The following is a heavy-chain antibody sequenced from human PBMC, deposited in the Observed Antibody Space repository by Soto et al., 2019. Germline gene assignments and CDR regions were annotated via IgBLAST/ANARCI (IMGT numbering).Heavy chain of an antibody. CDR1: GGSIISGDYY. CDR3: ARSGGQLWDDAFDI. Sequence: PSETLSLTCTFSGGSIISGDYYWSWIRQPPGKGLEWIGYIYYSGSTYYNPSLKSRVTISVDTSKNQFSLKLSSVTAADTAVYYCARSGGQLWDDAFDIWGQGTMVTVSS. J-gene: IGHJ3*02. V-gene: IGHV4-30-4*01. CDR2: IYYSGST. D-gene: IGHD5-18*01.